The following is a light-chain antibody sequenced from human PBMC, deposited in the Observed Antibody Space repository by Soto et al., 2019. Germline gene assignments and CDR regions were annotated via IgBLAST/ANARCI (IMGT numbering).Light chain of an antibody. J-gene: IGLJ2*01. CDR3: SSYTSRSTLGV. CDR2: DVT. V-gene: IGLV2-14*03. CDR1: SSDIGGYNS. Sequence: QSALSHPASVSGSLGQSITISCTGTSSDIGGYNSVSWYQHHPGKAPKLMIYDVTNRPSGVSNRFSGSKSGNTASLTISGLQAEDEADYYCSSYTSRSTLGVFGGGTKLTVL.